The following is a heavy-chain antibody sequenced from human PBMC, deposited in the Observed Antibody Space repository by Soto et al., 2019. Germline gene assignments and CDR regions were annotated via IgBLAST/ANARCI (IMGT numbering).Heavy chain of an antibody. Sequence: ELPLVDSGGALVQPGESLRLSCAATGFTFSDYFMTWVRQAPGKGLEWVATIKQDGNERYYVDSVKGRFTISRDNAKTSLYLQMNALRVEDTAIYYCAIVPWLGCWCQGTLVTVSS. J-gene: IGHJ4*02. D-gene: IGHD6-19*01. V-gene: IGHV3-7*01. CDR2: IKQDGNER. CDR1: GFTFSDYF. CDR3: AIVPWLGC.